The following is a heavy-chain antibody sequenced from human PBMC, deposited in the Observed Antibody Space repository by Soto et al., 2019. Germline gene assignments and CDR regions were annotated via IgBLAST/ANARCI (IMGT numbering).Heavy chain of an antibody. Sequence: SETLSLTCTVSGGSVNSGSYYWSWIRQPPGKGLEWIGYIYYSGSTNYNPSLKSRVTISVDTSKNQFSLKLSSVTAADTAVYYCARSSRGRAAPDYWGQGTLVTVSS. CDR3: ARSSRGRAAPDY. CDR1: GGSVNSGSYY. D-gene: IGHD6-6*01. J-gene: IGHJ4*02. V-gene: IGHV4-61*01. CDR2: IYYSGST.